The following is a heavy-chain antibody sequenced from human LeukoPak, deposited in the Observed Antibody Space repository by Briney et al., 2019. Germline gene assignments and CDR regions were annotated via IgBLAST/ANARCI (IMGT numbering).Heavy chain of an antibody. D-gene: IGHD3-3*01. CDR3: ASRITIFGVVIPFGY. CDR2: IYYSGST. CDR1: GGSISSGGYY. J-gene: IGHJ4*02. Sequence: PSETLSLTCTVSGGSISSGGYYWSWIRQPPGKGLEWIGYIYYSGSTYYNPSLKSRVTISVDTSKNQFSLKLSSVTAADTAVYYCASRITIFGVVIPFGYWGQGTLVTVSS. V-gene: IGHV4-30-4*08.